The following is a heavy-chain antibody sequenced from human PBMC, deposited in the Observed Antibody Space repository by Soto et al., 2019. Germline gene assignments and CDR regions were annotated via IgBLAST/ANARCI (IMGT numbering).Heavy chain of an antibody. CDR1: GYSFTSYW. CDR2: IYPGGSDT. CDR3: ARRRRFLEWLHAFDI. J-gene: IGHJ3*02. Sequence: PGESLKISCKGSGYSFTSYWIGWVRQMPGKGLEWMGIIYPGGSDTRYSPSFQGQVTISADKSISTAYLQWSSLKASDTAMYYCARRRRFLEWLHAFDIWGQGTMVTVSS. V-gene: IGHV5-51*01. D-gene: IGHD3-3*01.